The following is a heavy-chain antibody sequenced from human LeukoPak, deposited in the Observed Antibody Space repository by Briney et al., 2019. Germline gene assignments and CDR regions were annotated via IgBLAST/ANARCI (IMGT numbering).Heavy chain of an antibody. CDR3: AKSLFIVGASFDY. V-gene: IGHV3-23*01. CDR2: ISGNRGST. J-gene: IGHJ4*02. CDR1: GFTLNSFG. Sequence: PGGSLRLSCAASGFTLNSFGMSWVRQAPGKGLEWVSSISGNRGSTYYADSVKGRFTISRDNSKNTLYLQMNSLRAEDTALYFCAKSLFIVGASFDYWGRGTLVTVSS. D-gene: IGHD1-26*01.